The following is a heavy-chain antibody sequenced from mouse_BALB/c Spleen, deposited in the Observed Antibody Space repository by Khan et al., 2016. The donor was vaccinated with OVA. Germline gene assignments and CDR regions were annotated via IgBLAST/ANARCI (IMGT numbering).Heavy chain of an antibody. CDR2: ISTYYGDA. CDR3: GRGSGHYRFAY. D-gene: IGHD2-1*01. V-gene: IGHV1S137*01. CDR1: GYTFTDFA. J-gene: IGHJ3*01. Sequence: QVRLQQSGAELVRPGVSVKISCKGSGYTFTDFAMHWVKQSHAKSLEWIGVISTYYGDANYNQNFKGMATMTVDKSSSTAYMELARLTSEDSAIYYCGRGSGHYRFAYWGQGTLVTVSA.